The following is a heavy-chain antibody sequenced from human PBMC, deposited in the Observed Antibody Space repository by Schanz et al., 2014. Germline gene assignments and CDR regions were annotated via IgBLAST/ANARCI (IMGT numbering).Heavy chain of an antibody. V-gene: IGHV3-30*02. CDR3: AKDSTHIDIVLVPTAIDY. CDR2: MSYDGSIK. J-gene: IGHJ4*02. D-gene: IGHD2-2*01. Sequence: PGGSLRLSCAASGFAFSVYGMHWVRQAPGKGLEWVAAMSYDGSIKYYGDSVKGRFTISRDNSKNTLYLHMNTLRSEDTAVYYCAKDSTHIDIVLVPTAIDYWGQGTLVTVSS. CDR1: GFAFSVYG.